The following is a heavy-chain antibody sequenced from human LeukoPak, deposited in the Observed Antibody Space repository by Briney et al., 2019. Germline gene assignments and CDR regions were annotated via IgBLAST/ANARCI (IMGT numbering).Heavy chain of an antibody. J-gene: IGHJ4*02. CDR3: ARGPRVFGY. V-gene: IGHV4-34*01. CDR1: GGSFSGYY. Sequence: QPSETLSLTCAVYGGSFSGYYWSWIRQPPGKGLEWIGEINHSGSTNYNPSLKSRVTISVDTSKNQFSLKLSSVTAADTAVYYCARGPRVFGYWGQGTLVTVSS. CDR2: INHSGST.